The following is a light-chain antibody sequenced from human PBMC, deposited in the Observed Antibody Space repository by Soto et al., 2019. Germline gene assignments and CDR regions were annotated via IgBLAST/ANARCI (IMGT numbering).Light chain of an antibody. CDR2: EVS. Sequence: QSALTQPPSASGSPGQSVTISCTGTSSDVGGYNYVSWYQQHPGKVPKLIIFEVSQRPSGVPDRYSGSKSGNTASLTVSGLQAEDEADYYCSSYAGSVYVFGTGTKATVL. V-gene: IGLV2-8*01. CDR1: SSDVGGYNY. CDR3: SSYAGSVYV. J-gene: IGLJ1*01.